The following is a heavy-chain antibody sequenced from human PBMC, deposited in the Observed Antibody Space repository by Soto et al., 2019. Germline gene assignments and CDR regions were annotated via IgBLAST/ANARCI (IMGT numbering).Heavy chain of an antibody. CDR3: ARDASGPDY. D-gene: IGHD3-10*01. CDR2: INPSGDST. Sequence: QVQLVQSGAEVTKPGASVKISCKTSGRTSPPYNVHWVRQAPGQGLECMGIINPSGDSTTYAQNSQGRVYITIDSSTTTVFMELSSLTSEGTAMYYCARDASGPDYWAQGTLVTVSS. J-gene: IGHJ4*02. CDR1: GRTSPPYN. V-gene: IGHV1-46*01.